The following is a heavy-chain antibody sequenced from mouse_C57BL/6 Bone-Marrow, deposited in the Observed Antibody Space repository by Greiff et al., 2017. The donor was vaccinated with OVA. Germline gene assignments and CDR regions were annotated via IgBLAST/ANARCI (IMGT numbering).Heavy chain of an antibody. CDR2: ISSGGDYI. CDR3: TRESDLLLQDYFDY. CDR1: GFTFSSYA. Sequence: EVMLVESGEGLVKPGGSLKLSCAASGFTFSSYAMSWVRQTPAKRLEWVAYISSGGDYIYYADTVKGRFTISGANARNTLYLQMSSLKSEDTAMYYCTRESDLLLQDYFDYWGQGTTLTVSS. V-gene: IGHV5-9-1*02. J-gene: IGHJ2*01. D-gene: IGHD1-1*01.